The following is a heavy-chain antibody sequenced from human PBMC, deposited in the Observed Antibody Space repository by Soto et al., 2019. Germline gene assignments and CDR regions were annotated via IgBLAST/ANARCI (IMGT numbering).Heavy chain of an antibody. CDR3: ARDPNPRYQLLKNWFDP. J-gene: IGHJ5*02. CDR2: ISAYNGNT. D-gene: IGHD2-2*01. CDR1: GYTFTSYG. Sequence: ASVKVSCKASGYTFTSYGISWVRQAPGQGLEWMGWISAYNGNTNYAQKLQGRVTMTTDTSTSTAYMELRSLRPDDTAVYYCARDPNPRYQLLKNWFDPWGQGTLVTVSS. V-gene: IGHV1-18*01.